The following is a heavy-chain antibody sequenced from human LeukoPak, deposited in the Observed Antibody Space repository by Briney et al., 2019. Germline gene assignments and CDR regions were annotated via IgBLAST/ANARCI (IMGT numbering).Heavy chain of an antibody. CDR1: GYTFTGYY. CDR3: ASEEYYGSGSYYINVLDY. D-gene: IGHD3-10*01. J-gene: IGHJ4*02. V-gene: IGHV1-2*02. CDR2: INPNSGGT. Sequence: ASVKVSFKASGYTFTGYYMHWVRQAPGQGLEWMGWINPNSGGTNYAQKFQGRVTMTRDTSISTAYMELSRLRSDDTAVYYCASEEYYGSGSYYINVLDYWGQGTLVTVSS.